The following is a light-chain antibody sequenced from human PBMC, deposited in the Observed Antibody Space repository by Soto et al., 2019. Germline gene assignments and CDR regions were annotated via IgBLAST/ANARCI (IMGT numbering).Light chain of an antibody. CDR3: QQAHSFPLT. V-gene: IGKV1D-12*01. CDR1: QGISSW. CDR2: SAS. J-gene: IGKJ4*01. Sequence: DIQMPQSPSSVSASVGDRVTITCRASQGISSWLAWYQQKPAKAPKLLIYSASTLQSGVPSRFSGSGSGTDFNPTISSLQPEAFATYYGQQAHSFPLTFGGGTKVEIK.